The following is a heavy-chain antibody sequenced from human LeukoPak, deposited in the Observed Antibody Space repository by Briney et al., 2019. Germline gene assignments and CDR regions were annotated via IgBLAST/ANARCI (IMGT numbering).Heavy chain of an antibody. Sequence: ASVKVSCKASGGTFSSYAISWVRQAPGQGLEWMGGIIPIFGTANYAQKFQGRVTITADESTSTAYMELSSLRSEDTAVYYCARDSVVGQGFDPWGKGTLVPVS. J-gene: IGHJ5*02. V-gene: IGHV1-69*13. D-gene: IGHD2-15*01. CDR3: ARDSVVGQGFDP. CDR1: GGTFSSYA. CDR2: IIPIFGTA.